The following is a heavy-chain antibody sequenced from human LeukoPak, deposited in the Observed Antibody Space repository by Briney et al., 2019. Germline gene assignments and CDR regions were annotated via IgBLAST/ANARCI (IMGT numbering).Heavy chain of an antibody. Sequence: SETLSLTCTVSGGSISSYYWSWIRQPPGKGLEWIGYIYYSGSTNYNPSLKSRVTISVDTSKNQFSLKLSSVTAADTAVYYCAKARGATYGTYYFDYWGQGTLVTVSS. J-gene: IGHJ4*02. D-gene: IGHD4/OR15-4a*01. CDR2: IYYSGST. V-gene: IGHV4-59*08. CDR1: GGSISSYY. CDR3: AKARGATYGTYYFDY.